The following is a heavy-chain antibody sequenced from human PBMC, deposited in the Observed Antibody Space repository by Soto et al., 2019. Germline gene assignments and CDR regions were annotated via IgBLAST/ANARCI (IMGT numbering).Heavy chain of an antibody. CDR1: GYTFTSYG. Sequence: QVQLVQSGAEVKKPGASVKVSCKASGYTFTSYGISWVRQAPGQGLEWMGWISAYNGNTNYAQKLQGRVTMTTDTSTSTAYMELRSLRSDDTAVYYFARALRFLEWLSGGSNWFDPWGQGTLVTVSS. J-gene: IGHJ5*02. CDR3: ARALRFLEWLSGGSNWFDP. D-gene: IGHD3-3*01. V-gene: IGHV1-18*01. CDR2: ISAYNGNT.